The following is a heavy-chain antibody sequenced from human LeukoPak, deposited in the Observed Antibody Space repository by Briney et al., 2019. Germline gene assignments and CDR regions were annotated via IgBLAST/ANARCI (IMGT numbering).Heavy chain of an antibody. V-gene: IGHV1-2*02. CDR3: ARVEWYCSGGSCFHY. CDR2: INPNSGGT. D-gene: IGHD2-15*01. J-gene: IGHJ4*02. CDR1: GYTFTDYY. Sequence: ASVKVSCKASGYTFTDYYLHWVRQAPGEGLEWMGWINPNSGGTNYAQKFQDRVTMTMDMSISTAYMELSSLRSDDTAVYYCARVEWYCSGGSCFHYWGQGTLVTVSS.